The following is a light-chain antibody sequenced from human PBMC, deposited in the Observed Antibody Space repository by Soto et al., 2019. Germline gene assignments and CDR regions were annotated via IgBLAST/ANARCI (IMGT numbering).Light chain of an antibody. V-gene: IGKV4-1*01. CDR1: QSVLYSSNNKNY. CDR3: QQYYRPWT. J-gene: IGKJ1*01. Sequence: DIVMTQSPDXLAVSLGERATINCKSSQSVLYSSNNKNYLAWYQQKPGKPPKLLIYWASTRESGVPDRFSGSGSGTDFTLTISSLQAEDVAVYYCQQYYRPWTFGQGTKVEIK. CDR2: WAS.